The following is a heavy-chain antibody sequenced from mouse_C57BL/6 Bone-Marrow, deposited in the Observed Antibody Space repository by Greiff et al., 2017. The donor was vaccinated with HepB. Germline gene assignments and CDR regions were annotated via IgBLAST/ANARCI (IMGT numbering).Heavy chain of an antibody. V-gene: IGHV1-69*01. J-gene: IGHJ4*01. CDR1: GYTFTSYW. CDR3: AGEYYAMDY. CDR2: IDPSDSYT. Sequence: QVQLKQPGAELVMPGASVKLSCKASGYTFTSYWMHWVKQRPGQGLEWIGEIDPSDSYTNYNQKFKGKSTLTVDKSSSTAYMQLSSLTSEDSAVYYCAGEYYAMDYWGQGTSVTVSS.